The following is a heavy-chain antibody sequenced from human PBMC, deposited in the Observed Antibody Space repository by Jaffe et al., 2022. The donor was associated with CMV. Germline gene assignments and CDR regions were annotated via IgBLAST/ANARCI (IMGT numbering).Heavy chain of an antibody. CDR2: IYSGGST. CDR1: GFTVSSNY. Sequence: EVQLVETGGGLIQPGGSLRLSCAASGFTVSSNYMSWVRQAPGKGLEWVSVIYSGGSTYYADSVKGRFTISRDNSKNTLYLQMNSLRAEDTAVYYCARDRGGYAPWYFDYWGQGTLVTVSS. J-gene: IGHJ4*02. D-gene: IGHD5-12*01. CDR3: ARDRGGYAPWYFDY. V-gene: IGHV3-53*02.